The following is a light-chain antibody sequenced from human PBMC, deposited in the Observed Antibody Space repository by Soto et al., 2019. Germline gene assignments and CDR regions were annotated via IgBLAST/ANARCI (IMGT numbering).Light chain of an antibody. CDR2: DAS. J-gene: IGKJ2*01. V-gene: IGKV3-11*01. CDR1: QSVSTY. CDR3: QQRSNWPRT. Sequence: EIVLTQSPATLSLSPGERATLSCRASQSVSTYLAWYQQKPGQAPRLLIYDASNRATGTPARFSGSGSGTDFTLTISSLESEDFAVYYCQQRSNWPRTFGQWTKLEIK.